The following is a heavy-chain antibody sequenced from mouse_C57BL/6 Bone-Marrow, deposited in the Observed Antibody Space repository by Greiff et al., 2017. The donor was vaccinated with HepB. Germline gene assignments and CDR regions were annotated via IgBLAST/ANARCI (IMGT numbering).Heavy chain of an antibody. CDR3: ARWNYGSHFDY. CDR1: GYTFTSYG. CDR2: IYPRSGNT. D-gene: IGHD1-1*01. Sequence: QVHVKQSGAELARPGASVKLSCKASGYTFTSYGISWVKQRTGQGLEWIGEIYPRSGNTYYNEKFKGKATLTADKSSSTAYMELRSLTSEDSAVYFCARWNYGSHFDYWGQGTTLTVSS. V-gene: IGHV1-81*01. J-gene: IGHJ2*01.